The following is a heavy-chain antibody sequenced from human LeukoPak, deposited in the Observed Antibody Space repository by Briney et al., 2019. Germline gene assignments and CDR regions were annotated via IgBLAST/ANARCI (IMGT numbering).Heavy chain of an antibody. Sequence: ASVKVSCKASGYTFTRYAMNWVRQAPGQGLEWMGWINTNTGNPTYAQGFTGRFVFSLDTSVSTAYLQISSLKAEDTAVYYCASDPYETIPYYYYYYGMDVWGQGTTVTVSS. CDR3: ASDPYETIPYYYYYYGMDV. CDR1: GYTFTRYA. CDR2: INTNTGNP. V-gene: IGHV7-4-1*02. D-gene: IGHD3-3*01. J-gene: IGHJ6*02.